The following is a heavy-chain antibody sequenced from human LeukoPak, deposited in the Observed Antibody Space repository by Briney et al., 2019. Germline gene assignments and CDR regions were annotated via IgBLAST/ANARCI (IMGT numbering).Heavy chain of an antibody. CDR3: ARDGRDQGFTAMARGYYYYGMDV. Sequence: PGGSLRLSCAASGFTFSDYYMSWTRQAPGKGLEWVSYISSSGSTIYYADSVKGRFTISRDNAKNSLYLQMNSLRAEDTAVYYCARDGRDQGFTAMARGYYYYGMDVWGQGTTVTVSS. V-gene: IGHV3-11*01. CDR1: GFTFSDYY. J-gene: IGHJ6*02. CDR2: ISSSGSTI. D-gene: IGHD5-18*01.